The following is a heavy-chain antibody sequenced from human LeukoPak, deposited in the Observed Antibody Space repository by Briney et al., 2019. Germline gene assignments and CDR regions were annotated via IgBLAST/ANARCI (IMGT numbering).Heavy chain of an antibody. CDR1: GVSLSTSGVG. CDR3: AHLNTITGDYSSFDY. Sequence: SGPTLVKPTQTLTVTCTLSGVSLSTSGVGVGWIRQHPGKALYWLALIYWDDDKRYSPSLKSRLTITKDTSKNQVVLTVTNVDPEDTATYYCAHLNTITGDYSSFDYWGRGTLVTVSS. CDR2: IYWDDDK. V-gene: IGHV2-5*02. J-gene: IGHJ4*02. D-gene: IGHD7-27*01.